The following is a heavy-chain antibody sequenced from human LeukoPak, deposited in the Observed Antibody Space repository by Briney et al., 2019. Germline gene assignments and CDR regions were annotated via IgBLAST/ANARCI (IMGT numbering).Heavy chain of an antibody. CDR3: AKGTWYYDFWSGYLSSPHNWFDP. CDR2: ISSSGSTI. D-gene: IGHD3-3*01. V-gene: IGHV3-11*04. J-gene: IGHJ5*02. Sequence: GGSLRLSCAASGFTFSDYYMSWIRQAPGKGLEWVSYISSSGSTIYYADSVKGLFTISRDNAKNSLYLQMNSLRAEDTAVYYCAKGTWYYDFWSGYLSSPHNWFDPWGQGTLVTVSS. CDR1: GFTFSDYY.